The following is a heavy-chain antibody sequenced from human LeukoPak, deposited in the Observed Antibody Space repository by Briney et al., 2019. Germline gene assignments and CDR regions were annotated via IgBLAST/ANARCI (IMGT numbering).Heavy chain of an antibody. CDR2: IKGDGSEK. CDR3: ARDEYRSRWLHP. Sequence: GGSPRLSCAASGFTFSSYWMSWVRLAPGKGVEWGANIKGDGSEKWYADSVKGRFTISRDNAQNSVHLQMNSLRAEDTAVYHCARDEYRSRWLHPWGQGTLVTVTS. V-gene: IGHV3-7*01. J-gene: IGHJ5*02. CDR1: GFTFSSYW. D-gene: IGHD5-24*01.